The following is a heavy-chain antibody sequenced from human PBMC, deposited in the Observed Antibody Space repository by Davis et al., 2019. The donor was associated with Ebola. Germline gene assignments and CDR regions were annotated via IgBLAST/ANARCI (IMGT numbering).Heavy chain of an antibody. J-gene: IGHJ4*02. CDR3: AKDIGNYIVGASGVDY. D-gene: IGHD1-26*01. V-gene: IGHV3-43D*03. CDR2: ISWDGGST. CDR1: GFTFDDYA. Sequence: PGGSLRLSCAASGFTFDDYAMHWVRQAPGKGLEWVSLISWDGGSTYYADSVKGRFTISRDNSKNSLYLQMNSLRAEDAALYYCAKDIGNYIVGASGVDYWGQGTLVTVSS.